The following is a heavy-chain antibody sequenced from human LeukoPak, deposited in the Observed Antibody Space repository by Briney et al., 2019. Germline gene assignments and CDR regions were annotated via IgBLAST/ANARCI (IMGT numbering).Heavy chain of an antibody. J-gene: IGHJ3*02. D-gene: IGHD6-13*01. V-gene: IGHV3-30*04. CDR2: ISYDGSNK. CDR1: GFTFSSYA. Sequence: GGSLRLSCAASGFTFSSYAMHWVRQAPGKGLEWVAVISYDGSNKYYADSVKGRFTISRDNSKNTLYLQMNSLRAEDTAVYYCARAPKQQLVRGIMSAFDIWGQGTMVTVSS. CDR3: ARAPKQQLVRGIMSAFDI.